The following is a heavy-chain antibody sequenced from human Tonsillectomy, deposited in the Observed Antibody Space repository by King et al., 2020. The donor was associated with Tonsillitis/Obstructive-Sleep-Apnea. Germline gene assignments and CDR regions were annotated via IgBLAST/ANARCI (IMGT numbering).Heavy chain of an antibody. V-gene: IGHV4-39*01. CDR3: AGEWYYDSSGSFSYGWFDP. J-gene: IGHJ5*02. CDR1: GGSISSTSYY. Sequence: QLQESGPGLVKPSETLSLTCTVSGGSISSTSYYWAWIRQPPGKGLEWIGNIYYNGSTYYNPSLKSRVTISVDTSKNQFSLKLSSVTAADTAVYYCAGEWYYDSSGSFSYGWFDPWGQGTLVTVSS. D-gene: IGHD3-22*01. CDR2: IYYNGST.